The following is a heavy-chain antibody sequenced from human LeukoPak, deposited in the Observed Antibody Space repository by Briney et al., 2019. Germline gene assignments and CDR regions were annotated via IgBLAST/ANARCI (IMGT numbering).Heavy chain of an antibody. J-gene: IGHJ4*02. Sequence: VKVSCKASGYTFTGYYMHWVRQAPGQGLEWMGWINPNSGGTNYAQKFQGRVTMTRDTSISTAYTELSRLRSDDTAVYYCARGWGLIWSGLTDPYYFDYWGQGTLVTVSS. CDR3: ARGWGLIWSGLTDPYYFDY. V-gene: IGHV1-2*02. CDR2: INPNSGGT. D-gene: IGHD3-3*01. CDR1: GYTFTGYY.